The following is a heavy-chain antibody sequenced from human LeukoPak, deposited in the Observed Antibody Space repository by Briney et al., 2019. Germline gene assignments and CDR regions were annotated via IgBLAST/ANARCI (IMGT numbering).Heavy chain of an antibody. CDR1: GYTFTAYY. Sequence: ASMKVSCKASGYTFTAYYIHWVRQPPGQGLEWMGWINPNSGGTNYAQKFQGRVTMTRDTSISTANMDLSRLTSDDTAMYYCARALGDYGNNRVYYFDYWGQGTLVTISS. CDR3: ARALGDYGNNRVYYFDY. J-gene: IGHJ4*02. V-gene: IGHV1-2*02. D-gene: IGHD4-17*01. CDR2: INPNSGGT.